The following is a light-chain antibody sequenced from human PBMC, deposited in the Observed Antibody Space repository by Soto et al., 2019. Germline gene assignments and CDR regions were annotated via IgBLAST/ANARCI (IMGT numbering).Light chain of an antibody. Sequence: EFVLTQSPGTLSLSPGERATLSCRASQTVRNNYLAWYQQKPGQAPRLLIYDASSRATGIPDRFSCGGSGTNLTLTISRLEPEDFAVYYCQQFSSHPLTFGGGTKVDIK. CDR1: QTVRNNY. V-gene: IGKV3-20*01. CDR2: DAS. CDR3: QQFSSHPLT. J-gene: IGKJ4*01.